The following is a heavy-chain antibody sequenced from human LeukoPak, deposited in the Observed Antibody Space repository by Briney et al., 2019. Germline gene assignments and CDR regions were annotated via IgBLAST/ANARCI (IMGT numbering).Heavy chain of an antibody. Sequence: ASVKVSCKASGGTFSSYAISWVRQAPGQGLEWMGGIIPIFGTANYAQKFQGRVTITADKSTSTAYMELSSLRSEDTAVYYRARGAGGLPDFDMDVWGKGTAVTVSS. J-gene: IGHJ6*03. CDR1: GGTFSSYA. D-gene: IGHD2-8*02. CDR3: ARGAGGLPDFDMDV. V-gene: IGHV1-69*06. CDR2: IIPIFGTA.